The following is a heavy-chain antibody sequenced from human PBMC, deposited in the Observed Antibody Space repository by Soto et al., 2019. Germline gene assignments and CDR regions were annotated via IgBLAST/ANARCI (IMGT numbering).Heavy chain of an antibody. CDR3: ARGRGGYLSSSGHTHNYLDY. J-gene: IGHJ4*02. CDR2: INVYSGTT. D-gene: IGHD3-22*01. V-gene: IGHV1-18*01. Sequence: QVHSVQSGSEVKTAGAAVKVSCKASGYTFSDYGVSWVRQAPGQGLEWMGWINVYSGTTNYLPKFQGRVTMTTDTSTSTLYMELRDLSSEDTAVYYCARGRGGYLSSSGHTHNYLDYWGQGTLVTVSS. CDR1: GYTFSDYG.